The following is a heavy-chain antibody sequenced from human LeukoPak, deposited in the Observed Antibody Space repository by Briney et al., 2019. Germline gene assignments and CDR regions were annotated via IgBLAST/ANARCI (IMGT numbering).Heavy chain of an antibody. Sequence: SETLSLTCAVSGSSISSSNWWSWVRQPPGKGLEWIGEIYHSGSTNYNPSLKCRVTISVDKSKNQFSLKLSSVTAADTAVYYCARSGSSSWWYYYYGMDVWGQGTTVTVSS. CDR1: GSSISSSNW. CDR2: IYHSGST. CDR3: ARSGSSSWWYYYYGMDV. J-gene: IGHJ6*02. V-gene: IGHV4-4*02. D-gene: IGHD6-13*01.